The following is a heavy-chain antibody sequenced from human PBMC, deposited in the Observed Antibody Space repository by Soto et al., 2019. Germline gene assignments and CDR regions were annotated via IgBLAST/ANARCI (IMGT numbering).Heavy chain of an antibody. CDR1: GYSISSGYH. CDR2: VHYSGNT. Sequence: PSETLSPTATFFGYSISSGYHWAWIRQPPGKGLEWLGSVHYSGNTYYNPSLKSRLTISVDKSKNQFSLNLSSVTAADTAVYYCARQDRVVAEGRWFDPWGQGTLVTVSS. CDR3: ARQDRVVAEGRWFDP. D-gene: IGHD2-15*01. J-gene: IGHJ5*02. V-gene: IGHV4-38-2*02.